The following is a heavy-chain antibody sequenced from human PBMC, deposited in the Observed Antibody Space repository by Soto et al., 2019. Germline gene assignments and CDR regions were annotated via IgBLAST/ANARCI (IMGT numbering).Heavy chain of an antibody. CDR3: ARVMHYDCWSGYYTGGRFDP. D-gene: IGHD3-3*01. CDR2: MNPNSGNT. CDR1: GYTFISYD. J-gene: IGHJ5*02. V-gene: IGHV1-8*01. Sequence: WASVKVSCKACGYTFISYDINWVRQATGQGLEWMGWMNPNSGNTGYAQKFQRRVTMTRNSTISTAYMEMSSLRSEDTAVYYWARVMHYDCWSGYYTGGRFDPWGQGTLVTVSS.